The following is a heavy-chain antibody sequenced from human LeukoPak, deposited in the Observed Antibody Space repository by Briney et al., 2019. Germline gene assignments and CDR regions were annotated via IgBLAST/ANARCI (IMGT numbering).Heavy chain of an antibody. V-gene: IGHV1-69*01. CDR3: ARAPYSSGGSTNYYYYYMDV. D-gene: IGHD6-19*01. CDR1: GGTFSSYA. CDR2: IIPIFGTA. Sequence: WVKVSCKASGGTFSSYAISWVRLAPGQGLERMGWIIPIFGTANYAQEFQGRVTITADESTSTAYMELSSLRSEDTAVYYCARAPYSSGGSTNYYYYYMDVWGKGTTVTVSS. J-gene: IGHJ6*03.